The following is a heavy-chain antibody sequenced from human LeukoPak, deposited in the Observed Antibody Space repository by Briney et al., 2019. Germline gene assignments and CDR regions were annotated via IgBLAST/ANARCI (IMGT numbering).Heavy chain of an antibody. J-gene: IGHJ4*02. V-gene: IGHV3-30*18. CDR3: AKDSRDDSSGSSGDY. CDR1: GFNFNNYG. CDR2: TSYDGSKT. D-gene: IGHD3-22*01. Sequence: GGSLRLSCAASGFNFNNYGMHWVRQAPGKGLEWVALTSYDGSKTYYADSVKGRFTISRDNSKRTLYLQMNSLTTEDTALYYCAKDSRDDSSGSSGDYWGQGTLVTVSS.